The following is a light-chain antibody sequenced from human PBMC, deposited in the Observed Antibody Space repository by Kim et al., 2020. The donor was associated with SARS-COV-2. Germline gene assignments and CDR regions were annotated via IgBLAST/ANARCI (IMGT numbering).Light chain of an antibody. V-gene: IGKV3-20*01. Sequence: APGERATLACRASQSLSSAYIAWYQHKPGQAPRRLVFGASGRATGIPDRFSGSGSGTDFTLSISRLEPEDFGVYYCQQYGDAPRTFGQGTKVDIK. CDR1: QSLSSAY. J-gene: IGKJ1*01. CDR2: GAS. CDR3: QQYGDAPRT.